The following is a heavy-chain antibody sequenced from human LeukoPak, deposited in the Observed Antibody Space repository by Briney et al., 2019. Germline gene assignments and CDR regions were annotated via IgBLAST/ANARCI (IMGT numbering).Heavy chain of an antibody. D-gene: IGHD6-19*01. V-gene: IGHV4-39*01. CDR1: GGSISTSSYY. CDR2: IYYSGST. CDR3: DVAVADNFDY. J-gene: IGHJ4*02. Sequence: SSETLSLTCAVSGGSISTSSYYWGWVRQPPGKGLEWIGSIYYSGSTYYNPSLKSRVTISVDTSKNQFSLKLSSVTAADTAVYYCDVAVADNFDYWGQGTLVTVSS.